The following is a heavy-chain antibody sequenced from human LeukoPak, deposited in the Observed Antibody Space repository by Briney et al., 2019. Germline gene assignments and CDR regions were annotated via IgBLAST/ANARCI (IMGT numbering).Heavy chain of an antibody. CDR3: ARAQRYCSSTSCYGSYYYGMDV. J-gene: IGHJ6*02. Sequence: ASVKVSCKASGYTFTSYDINWVRQATGQGLEWMGWMNPNSGNTGYAQKFQGRVTMTRNTSISTDYMELSSLRSEDTAVYYCARAQRYCSSTSCYGSYYYGMDVWGQGTTVTVSS. CDR1: GYTFTSYD. D-gene: IGHD2-2*01. V-gene: IGHV1-8*01. CDR2: MNPNSGNT.